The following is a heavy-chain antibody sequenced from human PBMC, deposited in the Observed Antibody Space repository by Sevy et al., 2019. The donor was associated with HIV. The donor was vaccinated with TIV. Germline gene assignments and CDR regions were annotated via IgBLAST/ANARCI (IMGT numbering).Heavy chain of an antibody. J-gene: IGHJ4*02. CDR1: GYSFTTYW. CDR2: IYPDDSDT. D-gene: IGHD2-21*01. V-gene: IGHV5-51*01. CDR3: ARLEQRHCNGAHCYPFDY. Sequence: GETLKISCEGSGYSFTTYWIGWVCQMPGKGLEWMGVIYPDDSDTRYNPSFPGQVTISADKSTNTAYLEWSSLKASDTAIYYCARLEQRHCNGAHCYPFDYWGQGTLVTVSS.